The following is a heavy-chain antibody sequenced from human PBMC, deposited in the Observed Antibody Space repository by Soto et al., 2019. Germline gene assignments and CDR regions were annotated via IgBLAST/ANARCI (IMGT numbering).Heavy chain of an antibody. CDR1: GGSISSSNW. D-gene: IGHD6-19*01. V-gene: IGHV4-4*02. J-gene: IGHJ6*02. CDR3: ARAGGHSSGWTTYYYYYGMDV. Sequence: SETLSLTCAVSGGSISSSNWWSWVRQPPGKGLEWIGEIYHSGSTNYNPSLKSRVTISVDKSKNQFSLKLSSVTAADTAVYYCARAGGHSSGWTTYYYYYGMDVWGQGTTVTVSS. CDR2: IYHSGST.